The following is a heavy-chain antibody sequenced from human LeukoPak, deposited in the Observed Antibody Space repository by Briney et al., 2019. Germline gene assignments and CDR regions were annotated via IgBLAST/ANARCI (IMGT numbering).Heavy chain of an antibody. CDR2: TSGSGGST. Sequence: GGSLRLSCAASGFTFSSYAMSWVRQAPGKGLEWVSATSGSGGSTYYADSVKGRFTISRDNSKNTLYLQMNSLRAEDTAVYYCAKASAMIVVVSKHFDYWGQGTLVTVSS. CDR3: AKASAMIVVVSKHFDY. V-gene: IGHV3-23*01. D-gene: IGHD3-22*01. CDR1: GFTFSSYA. J-gene: IGHJ4*02.